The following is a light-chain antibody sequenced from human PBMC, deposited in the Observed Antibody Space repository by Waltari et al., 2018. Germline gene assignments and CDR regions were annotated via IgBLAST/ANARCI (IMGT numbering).Light chain of an antibody. J-gene: IGKJ3*01. CDR3: QQLKI. CDR1: QGISSY. V-gene: IGKV1-9*01. Sequence: DIQLTQSPSFLSASVGDSVTITCRASQGISSYLAWYQQKPGKAPKPLNYAASTLQSGVPSRFSGSGSGTEFTLTISSLQPEDFATYYCQQLKIFGPGTKVDIE. CDR2: AAS.